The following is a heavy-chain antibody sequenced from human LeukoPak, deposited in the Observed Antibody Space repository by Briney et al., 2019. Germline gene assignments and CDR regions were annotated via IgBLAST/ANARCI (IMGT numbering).Heavy chain of an antibody. V-gene: IGHV1-69*05. CDR2: IIPIFGTA. CDR1: GGTFSSYA. Sequence: SVKVSCKASGGTFSSYAISWVRQAPGQGLEWMGGIIPIFGTANYTQKFQGRVTITTDESTSTAYMELSSLRSEDTAVYYCARLSVYYDSSGYYYGAFDIWGQGTMVTVSS. CDR3: ARLSVYYDSSGYYYGAFDI. D-gene: IGHD3-22*01. J-gene: IGHJ3*02.